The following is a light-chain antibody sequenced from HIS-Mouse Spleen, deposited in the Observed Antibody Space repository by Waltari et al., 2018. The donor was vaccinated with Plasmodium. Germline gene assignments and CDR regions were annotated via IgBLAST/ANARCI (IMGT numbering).Light chain of an antibody. CDR1: SSDVGRYNL. V-gene: IGLV2-23*03. CDR3: CSYAGSSTFVV. CDR2: EGS. Sequence: QSALTPPASVSGSPGQSITISCTGTSSDVGRYNLVSWYQQHPGKAPQLMIYEGSKRPSGVSNRFSGSKSGNTASLTISGLQAEDEADYYCCSYAGSSTFVVFGGGTKLTVL. J-gene: IGLJ2*01.